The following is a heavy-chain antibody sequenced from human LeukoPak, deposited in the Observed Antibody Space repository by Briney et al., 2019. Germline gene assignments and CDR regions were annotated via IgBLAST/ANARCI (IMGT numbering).Heavy chain of an antibody. Sequence: GGSLRLSCAASGFTFSSYGMHWVRQAPGKGLEGVAVIWYDGSNKYYADSVKGRFTISRDNSKNTLYLQMNSLRAEDTAVYYCARDKGVDTVITNWGQGTLVTVSS. D-gene: IGHD5-18*01. V-gene: IGHV3-33*01. J-gene: IGHJ4*02. CDR2: IWYDGSNK. CDR3: ARDKGVDTVITN. CDR1: GFTFSSYG.